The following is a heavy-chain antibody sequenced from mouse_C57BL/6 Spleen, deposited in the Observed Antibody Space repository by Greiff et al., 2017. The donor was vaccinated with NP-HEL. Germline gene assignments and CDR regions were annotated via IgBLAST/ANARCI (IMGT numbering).Heavy chain of an antibody. CDR2: ISDGGSYT. V-gene: IGHV5-4*01. D-gene: IGHD2-1*01. CDR1: GFTFSSYA. CDR3: ARDGNYVRYFDV. J-gene: IGHJ1*03. Sequence: EVNLVESGGGLVKPGGSLKLSCAASGFTFSSYAMSWVRQTPEKRLEWVATISDGGSYTYYPDNVKGRFTISRDNAKNNLYLQMSHLKSEDTAMYYCARDGNYVRYFDVWGTGTTVTVSS.